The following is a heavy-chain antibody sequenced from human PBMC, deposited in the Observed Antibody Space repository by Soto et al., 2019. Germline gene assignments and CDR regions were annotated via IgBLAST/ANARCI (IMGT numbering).Heavy chain of an antibody. J-gene: IGHJ3*02. CDR2: IWYDGSNK. D-gene: IGHD3-10*01. CDR1: GFTFSSYG. CDR3: ARGGITMPNRAFDI. Sequence: QVQLVESGGGVVQPGRSLRLSCAASGFTFSSYGMHWVRQAPCKGLEWVAVIWYDGSNKYYADSVKGRFTISRDNSKNTLYLQMNSLRAEDTAEYYCARGGITMPNRAFDIWGQGTMVTVSS. V-gene: IGHV3-33*01.